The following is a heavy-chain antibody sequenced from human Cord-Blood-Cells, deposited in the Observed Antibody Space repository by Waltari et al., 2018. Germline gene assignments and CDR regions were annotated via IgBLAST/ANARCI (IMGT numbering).Heavy chain of an antibody. Sequence: EVQLVESGGGLVKPGGSLRLSCAASGFTFSSLSMNWVRQAPGKGLEWVSSISSSSSYIYYADSVKGRFTISRDNAKNSLYLQMNSLRAEDTAVYYCARDSSSSWYYYYYGMDVWGQGTTVTVSS. CDR3: ARDSSSSWYYYYYGMDV. V-gene: IGHV3-21*01. CDR1: GFTFSSLS. CDR2: ISSSSSYI. J-gene: IGHJ6*02. D-gene: IGHD6-13*01.